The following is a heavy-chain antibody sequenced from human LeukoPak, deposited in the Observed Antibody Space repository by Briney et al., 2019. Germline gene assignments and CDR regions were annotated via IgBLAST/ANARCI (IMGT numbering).Heavy chain of an antibody. Sequence: PGGSLRLSCAASGFTFSTYGMNGVRQAPGKGLEWVPYISSGSNTIYYADSVKGRFTISRDNAKNSLYLQMNSLRAEDTAVYYCATPFDYWGQGTLVTVSS. CDR3: ATPFDY. CDR1: GFTFSTYG. CDR2: ISSGSNTI. J-gene: IGHJ4*02. V-gene: IGHV3-48*01.